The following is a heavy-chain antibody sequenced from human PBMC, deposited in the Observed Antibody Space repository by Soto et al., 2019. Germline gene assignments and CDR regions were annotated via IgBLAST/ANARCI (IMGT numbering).Heavy chain of an antibody. D-gene: IGHD3-3*01. V-gene: IGHV1-24*01. CDR2: FDPEDGET. CDR3: ARGDYDFWSGYLSPAENRRNWFDP. Sequence: GASVKVSCKVSGYTLTELSMHWVRQAPGKGLEWMGGFDPEDGETIYAQKFQGRVTMTEDTSTDTAYMELSSLRSEDTAVYYCARGDYDFWSGYLSPAENRRNWFDPWGQGTLVTVSS. CDR1: GYTLTELS. J-gene: IGHJ5*02.